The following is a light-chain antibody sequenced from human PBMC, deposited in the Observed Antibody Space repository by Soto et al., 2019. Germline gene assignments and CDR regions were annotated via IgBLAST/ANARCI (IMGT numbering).Light chain of an antibody. CDR3: QHYHNFPSAKT. Sequence: QMTQSPSSLSASVGDRVTISRQASEDISSYLNWYQQKPGKAPKLLIYDASNLETGVPSRFSGSGSGTDFTFTISSLQPDDIATYYCQHYHNFPSAKTFGQGTRLGIK. J-gene: IGKJ5*01. V-gene: IGKV1-33*01. CDR1: EDISSY. CDR2: DAS.